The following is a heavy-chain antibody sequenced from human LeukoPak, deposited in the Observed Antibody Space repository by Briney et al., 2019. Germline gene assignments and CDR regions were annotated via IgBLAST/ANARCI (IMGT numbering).Heavy chain of an antibody. J-gene: IGHJ5*02. CDR2: IKPNSGGT. V-gene: IGHV1-2*02. D-gene: IGHD2-21*01. CDR3: ARVWAILVPSNNWFDP. CDR1: GYTFTSYY. Sequence: ASVKVSCKASGYTFTSYYMHWVRQAPGQGLEWMGWIKPNSGGTSYAQKFQGRVTMTRDTSISTAYMELNGLRSDDTAVYYCARVWAILVPSNNWFDPWGQGTLVTVSS.